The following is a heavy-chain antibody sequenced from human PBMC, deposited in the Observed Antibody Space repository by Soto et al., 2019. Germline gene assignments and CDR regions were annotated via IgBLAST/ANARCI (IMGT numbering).Heavy chain of an antibody. CDR3: VRDSPMYYDFWSGFHTTLDV. D-gene: IGHD3-3*01. J-gene: IGHJ6*04. V-gene: IGHV3-21*01. CDR1: GFTFSSYS. CDR2: ISSSSSYI. Sequence: GGSLRLSCAASGFTFSSYSMNWVRQAPGKGLEWVSSISSSSSYIYYADSVKGRFTISRDNAKNSLYLQMNSLRAEDTAVYYCVRDSPMYYDFWSGFHTTLDVWGKGTTVTVSS.